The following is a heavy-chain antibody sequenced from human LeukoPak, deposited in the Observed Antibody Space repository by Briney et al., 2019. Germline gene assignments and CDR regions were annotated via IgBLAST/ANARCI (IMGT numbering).Heavy chain of an antibody. Sequence: PGGSLSLFCAASGFIFSDYHMIWIRQAPGEGLEWVSYISSSGSTIYYAGSVKGRFTISRDNAKNSLYLQMNSLRAEDTAVYYCARGGKYCSSTSCRINYFDYWGQGTLVTVSS. CDR2: ISSSGSTI. CDR1: GFIFSDYH. D-gene: IGHD2-2*01. CDR3: ARGGKYCSSTSCRINYFDY. V-gene: IGHV3-11*01. J-gene: IGHJ4*02.